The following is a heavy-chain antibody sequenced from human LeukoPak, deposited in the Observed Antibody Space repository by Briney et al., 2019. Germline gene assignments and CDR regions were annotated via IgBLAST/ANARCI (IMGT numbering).Heavy chain of an antibody. J-gene: IGHJ4*02. Sequence: AASVKVSCKASGYTFTSYGISWVRQAPGQGLEWMGWISAYNGNTNYAQKFQGRVTMTRDTSISTAYMELSRLRSDDTAVYYCARAASYSSWYYYDSSGYYSYFDYWGQGTLVTVSS. CDR3: ARAASYSSWYYYDSSGYYSYFDY. V-gene: IGHV1-18*01. CDR1: GYTFTSYG. CDR2: ISAYNGNT. D-gene: IGHD3-22*01.